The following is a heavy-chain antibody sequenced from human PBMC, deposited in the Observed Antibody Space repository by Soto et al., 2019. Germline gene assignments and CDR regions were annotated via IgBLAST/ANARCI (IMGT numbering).Heavy chain of an antibody. CDR3: ASHYDFWSGYAH. Sequence: PSETLSLTCTVSGGSISSYYWSWIRQPPGKGLEWIGYIYYSGSTNYNPSLKSRVTISVDTSKNQFSLKLSSVTAADTAVYYCASHYDFWSGYAHWGQGTLVTVSS. CDR1: GGSISSYY. J-gene: IGHJ4*02. V-gene: IGHV4-59*01. CDR2: IYYSGST. D-gene: IGHD3-3*01.